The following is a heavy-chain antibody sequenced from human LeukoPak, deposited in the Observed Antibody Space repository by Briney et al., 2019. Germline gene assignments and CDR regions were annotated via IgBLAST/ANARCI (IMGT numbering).Heavy chain of an antibody. V-gene: IGHV1-24*01. J-gene: IGHJ6*04. CDR1: GYTLTELS. CDR3: ARDDGYSYQTQPLDV. D-gene: IGHD5-18*01. Sequence: ASVKVSCKVSGYTLTELSMHWVRQAPGKGLEWMGGFDPEDGETIYAQKFQGRVTMTEDTSTDTAYMELSSLRSDDTAVYYCARDDGYSYQTQPLDVWGKGTTVTVSS. CDR2: FDPEDGET.